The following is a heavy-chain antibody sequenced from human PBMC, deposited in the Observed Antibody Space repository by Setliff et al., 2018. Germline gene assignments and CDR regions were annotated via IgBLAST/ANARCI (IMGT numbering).Heavy chain of an antibody. V-gene: IGHV3-21*01. CDR2: ISSSSSYI. J-gene: IGHJ4*02. D-gene: IGHD3-16*01. CDR3: ARTTGYRLEGDFDY. CDR1: GFTFSSYS. Sequence: GGSLRLSCAASGFTFSSYSMNWVRQAPGKGLEWVSSISSSSSYIYYADSVKGRFTISRDNSKNTLYLQMNSLRAEDTAVYYCARTTGYRLEGDFDYWGQGTLVTV.